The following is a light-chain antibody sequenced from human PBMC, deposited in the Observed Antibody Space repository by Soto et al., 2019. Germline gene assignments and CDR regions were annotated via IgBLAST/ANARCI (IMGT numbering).Light chain of an antibody. J-gene: IGKJ2*01. CDR1: QSINIY. V-gene: IGKV1-39*01. CDR2: GAF. Sequence: IQMTQSPSSLSASVGDSVTVTCRASQSINIYLNWYQQKPGKAPTLLIYGAFSLQSGDPSRFTGGGSRTDFTLTISSLQPEDFGNCYCQQSYRSPYTFGEGTKLEIK. CDR3: QQSYRSPYT.